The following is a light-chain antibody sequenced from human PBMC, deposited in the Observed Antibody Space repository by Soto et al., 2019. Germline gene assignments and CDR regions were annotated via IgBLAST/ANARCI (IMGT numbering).Light chain of an antibody. CDR2: DSN. CDR1: QSVGRN. J-gene: IGKJ4*01. CDR3: QHYKTWPLA. Sequence: EIVMTQSPVTLSVPPGERSTLSCRASQSVGRNVAWYQQKPGQAPGLLIYDSNIRATGVPARFSGTRSGTEFTLTISGLQSEDFAIYYCQHYKTWPLAFGGGTKVDIK. V-gene: IGKV3-15*01.